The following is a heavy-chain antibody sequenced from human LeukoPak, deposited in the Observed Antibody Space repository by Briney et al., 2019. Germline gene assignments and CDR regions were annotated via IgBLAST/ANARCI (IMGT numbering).Heavy chain of an antibody. CDR3: AKVRGGSYGYYYYGMDV. Sequence: GGSLRLSCAASGFTFSSYSMNWVRQAPGKGLEWVSYISSSSSAIYYADSVKGRFTISRDNSKNTLYLQMNSLRGEDTAVYYCAKVRGGSYGYYYYGMDVWGQGTTVTVSS. D-gene: IGHD1-26*01. CDR2: ISSSSSAI. V-gene: IGHV3-48*01. CDR1: GFTFSSYS. J-gene: IGHJ6*02.